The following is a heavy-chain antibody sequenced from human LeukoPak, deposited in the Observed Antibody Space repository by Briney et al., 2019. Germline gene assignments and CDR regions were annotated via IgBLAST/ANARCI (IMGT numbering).Heavy chain of an antibody. CDR2: IHYSGST. D-gene: IGHD4-17*01. CDR1: GGSISSGGYY. V-gene: IGHV4-31*03. CDR3: ARGEPHDYGDYFYGMDV. Sequence: PSQTLSLTCTVSGGSISSGGYYWSWIRQHPGKGLEWIGYIHYSGSTYYNPSLKSRVTISVDTSKNQFSLKLSSVTAADTAVYYCARGEPHDYGDYFYGMDVWGQGTTVTVSS. J-gene: IGHJ6*02.